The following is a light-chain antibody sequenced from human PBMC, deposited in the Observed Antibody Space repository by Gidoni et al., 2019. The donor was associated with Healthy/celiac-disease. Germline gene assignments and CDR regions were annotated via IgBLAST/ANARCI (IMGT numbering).Light chain of an antibody. Sequence: ETVSTQSPATLSLSPGERATLSCRASQSVSSYLAWYQQKTGQAPRLLIYDASNRATGIPARFSGGGSVTDFTLTISSLEPEDFAVYYCQQRSNWPPITFGQGTRLEIK. CDR2: DAS. CDR1: QSVSSY. CDR3: QQRSNWPPIT. V-gene: IGKV3-11*01. J-gene: IGKJ5*01.